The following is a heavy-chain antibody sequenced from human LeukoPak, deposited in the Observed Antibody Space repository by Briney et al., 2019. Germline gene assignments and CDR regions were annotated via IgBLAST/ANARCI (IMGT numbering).Heavy chain of an antibody. CDR1: GFTFSSYS. CDR2: ISSSSSYI. V-gene: IGHV3-21*01. J-gene: IGHJ4*02. CDR3: ARDVQIVRIAVAEGYFDY. D-gene: IGHD6-19*01. Sequence: PGGSLRLSCAASGFTFSSYSMNWVRQAPGKGLEWVSSISSSSSYIYYADSVKGRFTISRDNAKNSLYLQMNSLRAEDTAVYYCARDVQIVRIAVAEGYFDYWGQGTLVTVSS.